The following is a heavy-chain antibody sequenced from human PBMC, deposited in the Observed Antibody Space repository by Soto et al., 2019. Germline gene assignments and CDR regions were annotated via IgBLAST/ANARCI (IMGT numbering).Heavy chain of an antibody. CDR2: ISAYNGNT. CDR1: GYTFTIYG. J-gene: IGHJ4*02. CDR3: ARDHQEDIVLRVYPPAAY. D-gene: IGHD2-8*01. Sequence: ASVKVSCKASGYTFTIYGISWVRQAPGQGLEWMGWISAYNGNTNYAQKLQGRVTMTTDTSTSTAYMELRSLRSDDTAVYYCARDHQEDIVLRVYPPAAYWGQGTLVTVSS. V-gene: IGHV1-18*01.